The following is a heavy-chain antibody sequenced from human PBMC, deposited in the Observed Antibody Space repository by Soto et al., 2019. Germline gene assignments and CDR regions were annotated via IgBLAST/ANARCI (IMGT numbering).Heavy chain of an antibody. D-gene: IGHD3-10*01. CDR2: IWYDGSNK. J-gene: IGHJ6*02. CDR1: GFTFSSYG. V-gene: IGHV3-33*01. Sequence: GGSLRLSCAASGFTFSSYGMHWVRQAPGKGLEWVAVIWYDGSNKYYADSVKGRFTISRDNSKNTLYLQMNSLRAEDTAVYYCARDDTYYYGSGSYHQDKYYYYYGMDVWGQGTTVTVSS. CDR3: ARDDTYYYGSGSYHQDKYYYYYGMDV.